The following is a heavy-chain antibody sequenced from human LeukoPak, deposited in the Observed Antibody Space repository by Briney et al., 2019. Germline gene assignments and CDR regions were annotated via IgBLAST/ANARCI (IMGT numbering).Heavy chain of an antibody. CDR1: GFTFSSYG. D-gene: IGHD4-17*01. CDR3: AKDFAYGGY. CDR2: ISYDGSNK. Sequence: GGSPRLSCSASGFTFSSYGMHWVRQAPGKGLEWVAVISYDGSNKYYADSVKGRFTISRDNSKNTLYLQMNSLRAEDTAVYYCAKDFAYGGYWGQGTLVTVSS. J-gene: IGHJ4*02. V-gene: IGHV3-30*18.